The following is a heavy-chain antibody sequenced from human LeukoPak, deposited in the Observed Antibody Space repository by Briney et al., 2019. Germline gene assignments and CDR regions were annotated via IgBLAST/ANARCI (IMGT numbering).Heavy chain of an antibody. V-gene: IGHV1-69*13. D-gene: IGHD3-22*01. CDR1: GGTFSSYA. J-gene: IGHJ3*02. Sequence: SVNVSCKATGGTFSSYAISWVRQAPGQGLEWMGGIIPIFGTANYAQKFQGRVTITADESTSTAYMELSSLRSEDTAVYYCASPKAPYYYDSSGYFPGAFDIWGQGTMVTVSS. CDR3: ASPKAPYYYDSSGYFPGAFDI. CDR2: IIPIFGTA.